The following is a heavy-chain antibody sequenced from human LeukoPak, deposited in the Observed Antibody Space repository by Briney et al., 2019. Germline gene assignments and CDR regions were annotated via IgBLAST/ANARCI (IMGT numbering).Heavy chain of an antibody. J-gene: IGHJ4*02. CDR2: IYYSGST. D-gene: IGHD5-12*01. CDR3: ARDPGGYSGYGQGFDY. Sequence: SETLSLTCTVSGGSISSYYWSWIRQPPGKGLEWIGYIYYSGSTNYNPSLKSRVTISVDTSKDQFSLKLSSVTAADTAVYYCARDPGGYSGYGQGFDYWGQGTLVTVSS. V-gene: IGHV4-59*01. CDR1: GGSISSYY.